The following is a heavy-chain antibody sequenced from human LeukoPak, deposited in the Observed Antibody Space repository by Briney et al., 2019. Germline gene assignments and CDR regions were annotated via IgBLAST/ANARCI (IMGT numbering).Heavy chain of an antibody. J-gene: IGHJ6*04. CDR3: AKDYGFGSIAARLGV. D-gene: IGHD6-6*01. CDR2: IYYTGST. Sequence: SETLSLTCTVSGGSISRDYGSWIRQPPGKGLEWIGYIYYTGSTNYNPSLKSRVTISVDTSKNQFSLKLSSVTAADTAVYYCAKDYGFGSIAARLGVWGKGTTVTVSS. CDR1: GGSISRDY. V-gene: IGHV4-59*01.